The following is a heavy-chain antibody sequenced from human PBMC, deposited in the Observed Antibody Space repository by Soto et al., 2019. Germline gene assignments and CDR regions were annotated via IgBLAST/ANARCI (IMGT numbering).Heavy chain of an antibody. Sequence: EVQLVETGGGLIQPGGSLRLSCAASGFTVSSSYMSWVRQAPGKGLEWVSVIYSGGTIYYADSVQGRFTISRDSSKNTLSLQLNTLRAEDTAVYYCVAAIGYCPTTSGPDYWGQGTLVTVSS. CDR3: VAAIGYCPTTSGPDY. V-gene: IGHV3-53*02. D-gene: IGHD2-2*01. J-gene: IGHJ4*02. CDR2: IYSGGTI. CDR1: GFTVSSSY.